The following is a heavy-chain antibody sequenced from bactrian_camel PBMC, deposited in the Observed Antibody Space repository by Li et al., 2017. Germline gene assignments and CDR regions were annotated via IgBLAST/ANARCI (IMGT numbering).Heavy chain of an antibody. V-gene: IGHV3S26*01. Sequence: HVQLVESGGGSVQAGGSLRRSCVASRSLYSGACVGWLRQAPGKEREGVAAIERTYTRYADSVKGRFAISKDAANYTLYLQMNSLKPEDTAMYYCAADWPLKTYGGDQYCRDTFRYWGQGTQVTVS. CDR2: IERTYT. D-gene: IGHD2*01. J-gene: IGHJ4*01. CDR1: RSLYSGAC. CDR3: AADWPLKTYGGDQYCRDTFRY.